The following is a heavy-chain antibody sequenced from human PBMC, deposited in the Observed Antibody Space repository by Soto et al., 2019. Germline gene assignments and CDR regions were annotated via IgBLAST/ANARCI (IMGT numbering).Heavy chain of an antibody. J-gene: IGHJ4*02. CDR3: ARDPPYDYIWGSYRSPKNFDY. CDR1: GYTFTSYG. D-gene: IGHD3-16*02. V-gene: IGHV1-18*01. Sequence: QVQLVQSGAEVKKPGASVKVSCKASGYTFTSYGISWVRQAPGQGLEWMGWISAYNGNTNYAQKLQGRVTMTTDTATSTAYMELRSLRSDDTAVYYCARDPPYDYIWGSYRSPKNFDYWGQGTLVTVSS. CDR2: ISAYNGNT.